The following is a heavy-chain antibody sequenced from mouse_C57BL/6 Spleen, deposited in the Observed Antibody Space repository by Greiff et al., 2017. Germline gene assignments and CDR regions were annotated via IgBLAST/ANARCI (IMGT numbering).Heavy chain of an antibody. D-gene: IGHD1-1*01. CDR3: AIVETWAYYFDY. J-gene: IGHJ2*01. V-gene: IGHV1-72*01. CDR1: GYTFTSYW. CDR2: IDPNSGGT. Sequence: QVQLKQPGPELVKPGASVKLSCKASGYTFTSYWLHWVKQRPGRGLAWIGRIDPNSGGTKYNEKFKSKATLTVDKPSSTAYMQLSSLTSDDSAVYYGAIVETWAYYFDYWGQGTTLTVSS.